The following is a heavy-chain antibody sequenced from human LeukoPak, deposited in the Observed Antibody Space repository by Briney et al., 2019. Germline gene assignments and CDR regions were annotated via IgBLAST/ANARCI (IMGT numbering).Heavy chain of an antibody. Sequence: TSETLSLTCTVSGGSISSSSYYWGWIRQPPGKGLEWVADINTDGSERYYVDSVRGRFTISRDNAKNSVYLQMNSLGVEDAAVYYCARGIHDNIFGGQGTQVTVSS. CDR1: GGSISSSSYY. CDR2: INTDGSER. CDR3: ARGIHDNIF. J-gene: IGHJ4*02. D-gene: IGHD1-1*01. V-gene: IGHV3-7*01.